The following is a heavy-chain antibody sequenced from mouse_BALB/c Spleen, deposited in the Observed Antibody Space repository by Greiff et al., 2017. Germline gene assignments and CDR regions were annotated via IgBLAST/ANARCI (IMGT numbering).Heavy chain of an antibody. J-gene: IGHJ2*01. D-gene: IGHD1-1*01. V-gene: IGHV5-12-1*01. CDR1: GFAFSSYD. CDR2: ISSGGGST. Sequence: EVQLVESGGGLVKPGGSLKLSCAASGFAFSSYDMSWVRQTPEKRLEWVAYISSGGGSTYYPDTVKGRFTISRDNAKSTLYLQMSSLKSEDTAMYYCARHDYYGDFDYWGQGTTLTVSS. CDR3: ARHDYYGDFDY.